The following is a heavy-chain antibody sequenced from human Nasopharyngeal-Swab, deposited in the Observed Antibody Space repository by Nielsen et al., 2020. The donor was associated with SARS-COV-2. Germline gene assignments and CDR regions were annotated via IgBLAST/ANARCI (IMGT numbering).Heavy chain of an antibody. CDR2: ISSSSSYI. J-gene: IGHJ6*02. CDR1: GFTFSSYS. D-gene: IGHD1-26*01. Sequence: GVLKISCAASGFTFSSYSMNWVRQAPGKGLEWVSSISSSSSYIYYADSVKGRFTISRDNAKNSLYLQMNSLRAEDTAVYYCARAKASGSLKYYGMDVWGQGTTVTVSS. CDR3: ARAKASGSLKYYGMDV. V-gene: IGHV3-21*01.